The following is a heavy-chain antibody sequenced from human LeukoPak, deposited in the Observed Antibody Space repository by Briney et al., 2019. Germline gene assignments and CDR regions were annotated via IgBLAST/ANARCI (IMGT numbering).Heavy chain of an antibody. CDR2: ISGSGGST. CDR3: AKDREDYYDSSGYYSY. D-gene: IGHD3-22*01. CDR1: GFTFSSYA. Sequence: PGGSLRLSCAASGFTFSSYAMSWVRQAPGKGLEWVSAISGSGGSTYYADSVKGRFTISRDNSKNTLYLQMNSLRAEDTAVYYCAKDREDYYDSSGYYSYWGQGTLVTVSS. V-gene: IGHV3-23*01. J-gene: IGHJ4*02.